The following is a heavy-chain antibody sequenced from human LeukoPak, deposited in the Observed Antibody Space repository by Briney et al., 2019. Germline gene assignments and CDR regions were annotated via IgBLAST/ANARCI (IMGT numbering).Heavy chain of an antibody. D-gene: IGHD2-2*01. J-gene: IGHJ5*02. CDR1: GGSFSGYY. CDR3: ARHQRYCSSTSCSP. Sequence: PSETLSLTCAVYGGSFSGYYWSWIRQPPGKGLEWIGSIYYSGSTYYNPSLKSRVTISVDTSKNQFSLKLSSVTAADTAVYYCARHQRYCSSTSCSPWGQGTLVTVSS. V-gene: IGHV4-34*01. CDR2: IYYSGST.